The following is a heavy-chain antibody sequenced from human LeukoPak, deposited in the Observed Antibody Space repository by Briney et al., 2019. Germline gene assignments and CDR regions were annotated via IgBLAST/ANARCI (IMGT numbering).Heavy chain of an antibody. V-gene: IGHV4-39*01. CDR1: GGSISSSSYY. J-gene: IGHJ4*02. CDR2: IYYSGST. CDR3: ARQYVSAARPQY. D-gene: IGHD2-2*01. Sequence: SETLSLTCTVSGGSISSSSYYWGWIRQPPGKGLEWIGSIYYSGSTYYKPSLKSRVTISVDTSKNQFSLKVSSVTAADTAVYYCARQYVSAARPQYWGQGTLVTVSS.